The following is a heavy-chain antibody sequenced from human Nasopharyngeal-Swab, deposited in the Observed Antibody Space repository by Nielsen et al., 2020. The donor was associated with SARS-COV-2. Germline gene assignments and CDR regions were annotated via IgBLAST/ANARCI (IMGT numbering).Heavy chain of an antibody. D-gene: IGHD5-24*01. V-gene: IGHV4-31*03. CDR1: GGSISLGGYY. J-gene: IGHJ4*02. CDR2: ISYSGRT. Sequence: LRLSCSVSGGSISLGGYYWSWIRQHPGKGLEWIGYISYSGRTDYNPSLKSRVSISVDTSKNQFSLKLSSVTAADTAVYYCARGDGYYSDYWGQGTLVTGSS. CDR3: ARGDGYYSDY.